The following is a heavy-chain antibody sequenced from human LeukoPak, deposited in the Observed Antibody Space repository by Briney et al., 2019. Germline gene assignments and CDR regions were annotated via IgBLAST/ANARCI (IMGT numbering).Heavy chain of an antibody. Sequence: GGSLRLSCAASGFTFSSYGMHWVRQAPGKGLEWVAVIWYDGSNKYYADSVKGRFTISRDNSKNTLYLQMNSLRAEDTAVYYCARVGVATTYYYYGMDVWGQGTTVTVSS. D-gene: IGHD5-24*01. CDR1: GFTFSSYG. J-gene: IGHJ6*02. CDR2: IWYDGSNK. V-gene: IGHV3-33*01. CDR3: ARVGVATTYYYYGMDV.